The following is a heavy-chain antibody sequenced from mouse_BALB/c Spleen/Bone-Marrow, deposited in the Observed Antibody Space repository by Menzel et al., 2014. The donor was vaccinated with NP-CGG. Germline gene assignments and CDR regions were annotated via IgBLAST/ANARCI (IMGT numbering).Heavy chain of an antibody. Sequence: DVHLVESGGGLVKPGGSLKLSCAASGFTFSSYAMSWVRQSPEKRLEWVAEISSGGSYTYYPDTVTGRFTISRDNAKNTLYLEMSSLRSEDTAVYYCAREGYDGQIGYWGQGTSVTVSS. J-gene: IGHJ4*01. CDR1: GFTFSSYA. CDR2: ISSGGSYT. CDR3: AREGYDGQIGY. D-gene: IGHD3-1*01. V-gene: IGHV5-9-4*01.